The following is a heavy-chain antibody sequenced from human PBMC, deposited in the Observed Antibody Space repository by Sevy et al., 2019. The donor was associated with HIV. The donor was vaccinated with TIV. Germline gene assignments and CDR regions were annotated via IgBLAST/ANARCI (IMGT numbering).Heavy chain of an antibody. D-gene: IGHD5-12*01. V-gene: IGHV3-74*01. CDR3: ARGGGYDYFDY. CDR2: INSDGSRI. Sequence: GGSLRLSCAASGFTFSNYWMHWVRQAPGKGLVWVSRINSDGSRITYADSVKGRFTISRDNAKNTLYLQMNSLRAEDTAVYYCARGGGYDYFDYCGQGTLVTVSS. CDR1: GFTFSNYW. J-gene: IGHJ4*02.